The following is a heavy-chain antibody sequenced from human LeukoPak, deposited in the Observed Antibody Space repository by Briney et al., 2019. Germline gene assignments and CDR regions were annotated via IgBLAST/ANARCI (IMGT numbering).Heavy chain of an antibody. CDR2: IYYSGST. Sequence: SETLSLTCTVSGGSISSYYWSWIRQPPEKGLEWIGYIYYSGSTNYNPSLKSRVTISVDTSKNQFSLKLSSVTAADTAVYYCARYSGWNASVDYWGQGTLVTVSS. CDR1: GGSISSYY. J-gene: IGHJ4*02. V-gene: IGHV4-59*01. D-gene: IGHD6-19*01. CDR3: ARYSGWNASVDY.